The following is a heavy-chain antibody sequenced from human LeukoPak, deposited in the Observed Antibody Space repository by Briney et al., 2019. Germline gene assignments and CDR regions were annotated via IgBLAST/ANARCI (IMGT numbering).Heavy chain of an antibody. CDR1: GFTFDTYA. CDR2: IWYDGSKK. D-gene: IGHD2-8*02. Sequence: GRSLRLSCAASGFTFDTYAMHWVRQAPGEGLEWMAIIWYDGSKKEYADSVKGRFTVSRDNSKNTLDMQMNSLRAEDTAVYYCARGYCTGNNCRPYYYYGMDDWGQGTTVTVSS. V-gene: IGHV3-33*01. J-gene: IGHJ6*02. CDR3: ARGYCTGNNCRPYYYYGMDD.